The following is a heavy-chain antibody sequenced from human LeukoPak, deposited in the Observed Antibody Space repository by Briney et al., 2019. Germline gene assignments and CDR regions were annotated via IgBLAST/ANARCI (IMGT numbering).Heavy chain of an antibody. Sequence: SETLSLTCAVYGGSFSGYYWSWIRQPPGKGLEWIGEINHSGSTNYNPSLKSRVTTSVDKSKNQFSLKLSSVTAADTAVYYCARSIAAADWGYFDYWGQGTLVTVSS. D-gene: IGHD6-13*01. J-gene: IGHJ4*02. CDR1: GGSFSGYY. CDR2: INHSGST. CDR3: ARSIAAADWGYFDY. V-gene: IGHV4-34*01.